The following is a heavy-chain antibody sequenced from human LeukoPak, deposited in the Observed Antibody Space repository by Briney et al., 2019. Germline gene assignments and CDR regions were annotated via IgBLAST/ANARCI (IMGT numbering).Heavy chain of an antibody. D-gene: IGHD3-22*01. Sequence: ESGPTLVKPTQTLTLTCTFSGFSLSTSGVGVGWIRQPPGKALEWLALIYWDDDKRYSPSLKSRLTITKDTSKNQVVLVMTNMGPEDTATYYCAHAPYDRFYKHTFDIWGQGTLVIVSS. J-gene: IGHJ3*02. V-gene: IGHV2-5*02. CDR2: IYWDDDK. CDR3: AHAPYDRFYKHTFDI. CDR1: GFSLSTSGVG.